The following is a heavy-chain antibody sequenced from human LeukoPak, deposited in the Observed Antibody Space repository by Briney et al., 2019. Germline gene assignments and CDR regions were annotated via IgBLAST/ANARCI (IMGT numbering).Heavy chain of an antibody. CDR2: MNPNSGNT. CDR3: ARGGGYYTPGGYYFDY. CDR1: GYTFTSYD. V-gene: IGHV1-8*01. Sequence: ASVTVSCKASGYTFTSYDINWVRQAPGQGLEWMGWMNPNSGNTGYAQKFQGRVTMTRNTSISTAYMELSSLRSEDTAVYYCARGGGYYTPGGYYFDYWGQGTLVTVSS. D-gene: IGHD3-3*01. J-gene: IGHJ4*02.